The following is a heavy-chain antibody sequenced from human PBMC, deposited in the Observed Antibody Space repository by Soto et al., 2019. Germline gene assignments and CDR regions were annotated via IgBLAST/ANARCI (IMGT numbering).Heavy chain of an antibody. CDR2: ISSSSSTI. Sequence: QPGGSLRLSCAASGFTFSSYSMNWVRQAPGKGLEWVSYISSSSSTIYYADSVKGRFTISRDNAKNSLYLQMNSLRDEDTAVYYCARGGAECGGDCYYWYFDLWGRGTLVTVSS. CDR3: ARGGAECGGDCYYWYFDL. V-gene: IGHV3-48*02. D-gene: IGHD2-21*02. CDR1: GFTFSSYS. J-gene: IGHJ2*01.